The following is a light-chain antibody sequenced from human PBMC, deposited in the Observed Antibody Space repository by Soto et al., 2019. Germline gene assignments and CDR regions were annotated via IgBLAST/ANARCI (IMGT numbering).Light chain of an antibody. Sequence: EIVLTQSPATLSLSPGERATLSCRASQSVSSYLAWYQQKPGQAPRLLIYDASNRATGIPARFRGSGSGTDFTLTISSLEPEDFAVYYCQQRINWPPTFGQGTKVEIK. CDR2: DAS. J-gene: IGKJ1*01. CDR3: QQRINWPPT. V-gene: IGKV3-11*01. CDR1: QSVSSY.